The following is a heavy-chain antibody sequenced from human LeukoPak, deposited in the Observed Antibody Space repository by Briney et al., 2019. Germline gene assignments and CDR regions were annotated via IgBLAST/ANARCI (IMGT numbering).Heavy chain of an antibody. CDR3: ARDHRYAFDN. CDR2: IGISSGNT. CDR1: SFNFIDYS. V-gene: IGHV3-48*01. D-gene: IGHD5-12*01. Sequence: GGSLRLSCAASSFNFIDYSMNWVRQAPGKGLEWISYIGISSGNTKYADSVKGRLTISRDKARTSLYLQMNSLRVEDTAMYYCARDHRYAFDNWGHGTLVTVSS. J-gene: IGHJ4*01.